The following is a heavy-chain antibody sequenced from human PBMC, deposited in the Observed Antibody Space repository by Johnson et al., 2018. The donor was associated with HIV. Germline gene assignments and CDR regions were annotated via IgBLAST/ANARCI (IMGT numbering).Heavy chain of an antibody. D-gene: IGHD2-8*01. CDR1: GFSFSTYA. V-gene: IGHV3-21*03. J-gene: IGHJ3*02. CDR2: ISGSGGST. CDR3: ARSVNAGRPFDI. Sequence: VQLVESGGGVVQPGRSLRLSCAASGFSFSTYAMHWVRQAPGKGLEWVSAISGSGGSTYYADSVKGRFTVSRDNAKNSLYLQMNSLRAEDTAVYYCARSVNAGRPFDIWGQGTLVTVSS.